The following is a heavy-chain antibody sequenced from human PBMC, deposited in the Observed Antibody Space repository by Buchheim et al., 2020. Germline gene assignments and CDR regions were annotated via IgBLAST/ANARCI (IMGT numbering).Heavy chain of an antibody. J-gene: IGHJ4*02. CDR3: ARPGFVYSSGYYYDD. D-gene: IGHD3-22*01. CDR1: GYTFTGYY. V-gene: IGHV1-2*02. Sequence: QVQLVQSGAEVKKPGASVKVSCKASGYTFTGYYMHWVRQAPGQGLEWMGWINPNSGGTSYAQKFQGRVTMTRDTSISTADMELSSLRSDDTAVYYCARPGFVYSSGYYYDDWGQGTL. CDR2: INPNSGGT.